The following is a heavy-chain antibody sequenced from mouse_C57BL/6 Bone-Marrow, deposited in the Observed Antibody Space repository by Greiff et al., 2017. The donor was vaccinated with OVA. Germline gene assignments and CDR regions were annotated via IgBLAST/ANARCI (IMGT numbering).Heavy chain of an antibody. CDR3: ARNAYYSNYDYYAMDY. CDR2: ISYDGSN. CDR1: GYSITSGYY. V-gene: IGHV3-6*01. J-gene: IGHJ4*01. D-gene: IGHD2-5*01. Sequence: EVQLQESGPGLVKPSQSLSLTCSVTGYSITSGYYWNWIRQFPGNKLEWMGYISYDGSNNYNPSLKNRISITRYTSKNQFFLKLNSVTTEDTATYYCARNAYYSNYDYYAMDYWGQGTSVTVSS.